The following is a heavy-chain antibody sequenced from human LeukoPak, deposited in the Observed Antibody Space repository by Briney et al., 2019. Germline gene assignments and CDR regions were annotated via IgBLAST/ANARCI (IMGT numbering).Heavy chain of an antibody. V-gene: IGHV1-46*01. CDR1: GYTFTSYY. J-gene: IGHJ3*02. Sequence: ASVKVSCEASGYTFTSYYMHWVRQAPGQGLEWMGIINPLSGKTTYTQKFQDRVTMTRDTSTSTVYMELSSLRSEDTAVYYCARDPGNYGDLGLDIWGQGTTVTVSS. CDR3: ARDPGNYGDLGLDI. D-gene: IGHD4-17*01. CDR2: INPLSGKT.